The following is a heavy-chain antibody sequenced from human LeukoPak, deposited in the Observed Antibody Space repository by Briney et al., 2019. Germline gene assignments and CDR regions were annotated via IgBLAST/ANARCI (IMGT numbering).Heavy chain of an antibody. CDR2: VYYTGSS. CDR1: GGSVSTSSYY. J-gene: IGHJ3*01. Sequence: PSETLSLTSNVSGGSVSTSSYYWGWIREPPGKGLEWIGSVYYTGSSYYSPSLTSRVTISINTPKNQCSLKLTSVTAADTASYYCARPFADILTTNDAIDVWGHGTMVTVSS. V-gene: IGHV4-39*01. CDR3: ARPFADILTTNDAIDV. D-gene: IGHD3-9*01.